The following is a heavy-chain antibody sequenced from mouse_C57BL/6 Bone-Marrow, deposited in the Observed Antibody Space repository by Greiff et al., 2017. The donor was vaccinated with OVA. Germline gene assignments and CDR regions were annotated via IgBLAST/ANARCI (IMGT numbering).Heavy chain of an antibody. CDR2: INPSTGGT. CDR3: ALLITTVVAPGNFDV. J-gene: IGHJ1*03. CDR1: GYSFTGYY. D-gene: IGHD1-1*01. V-gene: IGHV1-42*01. Sequence: EVQLQQSGPELVKPGASVKISCKASGYSFTGYYMNWVKQSPEKSLEWIGEINPSTGGTNYNQKFKVKATLTVDKSSSTAYRQLESLTSEDAAFYNCALLITTVVAPGNFDVWGTGPRSPSPQ.